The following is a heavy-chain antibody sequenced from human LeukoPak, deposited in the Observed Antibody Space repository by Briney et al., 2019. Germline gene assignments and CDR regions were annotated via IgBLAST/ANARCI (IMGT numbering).Heavy chain of an antibody. J-gene: IGHJ5*02. D-gene: IGHD3-9*01. CDR2: IYTSGST. V-gene: IGHV4-61*02. CDR3: ARDSQGYYDILTGYRYNWFDP. CDR1: GGSISSGSCY. Sequence: TLSLTCTVSGGSISSGSCYWSWIRQPAGKGLEWIGRIYTSGSTNYNPSLKSRVTISVDTPKNQFSLKLSSVTAADTAVYYCARDSQGYYDILTGYRYNWFDPWGQGTLVTVSS.